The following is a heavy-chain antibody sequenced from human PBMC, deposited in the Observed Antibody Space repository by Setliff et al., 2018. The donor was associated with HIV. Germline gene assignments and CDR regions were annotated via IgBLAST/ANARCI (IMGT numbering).Heavy chain of an antibody. J-gene: IGHJ4*02. D-gene: IGHD3-22*01. CDR3: ARGYTRGYFSHFGY. CDR1: GGSISSAGYY. CDR2: IYNTGSA. V-gene: IGHV4-31*03. Sequence: PSETLSLTCTVSGGSISSAGYYWSWIRQHPGKGLEWIGYIYNTGSAYFNPSLKSRLTISVDTSRNQFSLKLSSVTAADTAVYYCARGYTRGYFSHFGYWGQGTLVTVSS.